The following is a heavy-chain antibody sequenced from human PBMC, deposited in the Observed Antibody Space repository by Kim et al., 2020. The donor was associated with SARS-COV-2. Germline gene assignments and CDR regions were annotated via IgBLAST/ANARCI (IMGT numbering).Heavy chain of an antibody. V-gene: IGHV3-23*01. J-gene: IGHJ3*02. CDR1: GFTFSSYA. CDR3: AKDNVRWYYYDSIAFDI. D-gene: IGHD3-22*01. Sequence: GGSLRLSCAASGFTFSSYAMSWVRQAPGKGLEWVSAISGSGGSTYYADSVKGRFTISRDNSKNTLYLQMNSLRAEDTAVYYCAKDNVRWYYYDSIAFDIWGQGTMVTVSS. CDR2: ISGSGGST.